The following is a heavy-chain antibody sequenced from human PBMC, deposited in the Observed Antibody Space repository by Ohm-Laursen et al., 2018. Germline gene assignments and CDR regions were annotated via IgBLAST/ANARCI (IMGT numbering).Heavy chain of an antibody. J-gene: IGHJ4*02. D-gene: IGHD7-27*01. V-gene: IGHV4-31*03. CDR2: IYYSGST. CDR3: ARDKGGLGNSDY. CDR1: GGSISSGGYY. Sequence: SETLSLTCTVSGGSISSGGYYWSWIRQHPGKGLEWIGYIYYSGSTYHNPSLKSRVTISVDTSKNQFSLKLSSVTAADTAVYYCARDKGGLGNSDYWGQGTLVTVSS.